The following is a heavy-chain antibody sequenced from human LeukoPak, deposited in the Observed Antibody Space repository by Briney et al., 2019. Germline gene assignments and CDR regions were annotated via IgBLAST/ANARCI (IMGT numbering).Heavy chain of an antibody. CDR1: GFTFSSYS. D-gene: IGHD2-2*01. CDR2: ISFSSATI. V-gene: IGHV3-48*01. J-gene: IGHJ4*02. CDR3: ARFLGYCSSTSCYEFDY. Sequence: GGSLRLSCAASGFTFSSYSMNWVRQAPGKGLEWVSYISFSSATIHYADSVKGRFTISRDNAKNSLYLQMNSLRAEDTALYYCARFLGYCSSTSCYEFDYWGQGTLVTVSS.